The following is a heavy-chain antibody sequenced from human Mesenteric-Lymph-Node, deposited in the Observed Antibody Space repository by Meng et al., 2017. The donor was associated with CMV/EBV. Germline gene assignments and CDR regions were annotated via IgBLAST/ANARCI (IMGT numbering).Heavy chain of an antibody. J-gene: IGHJ4*02. CDR1: GFTFSSYA. CDR3: AKGLYTTGWSCFDF. V-gene: IGHV3-23*01. D-gene: IGHD6-19*01. CDR2: ISDDRDSP. Sequence: ETLSHTCAASGFTFSSYAMSWVRQAPGKGLEWVSLISDDRDSPYYADSVKGRFTISRDNSDNTLYLQMSSLRAEDTAIYYCAKGLYTTGWSCFDFWGQGALVTVSS.